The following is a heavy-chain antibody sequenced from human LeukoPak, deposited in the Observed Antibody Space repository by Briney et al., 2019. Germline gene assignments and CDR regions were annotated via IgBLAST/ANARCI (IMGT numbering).Heavy chain of an antibody. V-gene: IGHV4-59*01. Sequence: SETLSLTCTVSGGSISSYYWSWIRQPPGKGLEWIGYIYYSGSTNYNPSLKSRVTLSVDTSKDQFSLKLSSVTAADTAVYYCARLRTTRFDYWGQGTLVTVSS. CDR3: ARLRTTRFDY. J-gene: IGHJ4*02. D-gene: IGHD1-1*01. CDR2: IYYSGST. CDR1: GGSISSYY.